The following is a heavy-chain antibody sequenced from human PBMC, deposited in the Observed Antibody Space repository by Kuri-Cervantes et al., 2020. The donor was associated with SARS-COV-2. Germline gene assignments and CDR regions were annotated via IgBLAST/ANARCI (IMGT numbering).Heavy chain of an antibody. D-gene: IGHD6-13*01. V-gene: IGHV3-30*02. CDR2: IRYDGSNK. CDR1: GFTFSSYG. CDR3: AKDLSAAFSWFDP. J-gene: IGHJ5*02. Sequence: LSLTCAASGFTFSSYGMHWVRQAPGKGLEWVAFIRYDGSNKYYADSVKGRFTISRDNSKNTLYLQMNSLRAEDTAVYYCAKDLSAAFSWFDPWGQGTLVTVSS.